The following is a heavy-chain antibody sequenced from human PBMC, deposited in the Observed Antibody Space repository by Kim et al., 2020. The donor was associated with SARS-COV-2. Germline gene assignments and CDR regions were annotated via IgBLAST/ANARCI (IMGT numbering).Heavy chain of an antibody. CDR1: GYSFTDYW. D-gene: IGHD3-10*01. CDR3: ARTGYRSGSLYYYTMDV. V-gene: IGHV5-10-1*01. Sequence: GESLKISCQAFGYSFTDYWITWVRQLPGRGLDWMVRIDPSDSYINYSPSSQGHVTISADKSINTAYLQGNSLKASDGAIYFCARTGYRSGSLYYYTMDVWGQGTTVTVSS. J-gene: IGHJ6*01. CDR2: IDPSDSYI.